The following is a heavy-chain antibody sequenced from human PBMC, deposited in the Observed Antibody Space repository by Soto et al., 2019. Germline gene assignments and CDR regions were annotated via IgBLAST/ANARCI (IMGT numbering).Heavy chain of an antibody. V-gene: IGHV3-21*01. CDR3: ARGRGDAYNYEYFDY. J-gene: IGHJ4*02. CDR2: IDHTSTFI. CDR1: GSSFSYYS. Sequence: EVQLVESGGGLVKPGGSLRLSCAASGSSFSYYSLNWVRQAPGKGLEWVSFIDHTSTFIYYADSVKGRFTISRDNAKNSLYLQMSSLRAEDTAVYYCARGRGDAYNYEYFDYWGQGTLVTVSS. D-gene: IGHD5-12*01.